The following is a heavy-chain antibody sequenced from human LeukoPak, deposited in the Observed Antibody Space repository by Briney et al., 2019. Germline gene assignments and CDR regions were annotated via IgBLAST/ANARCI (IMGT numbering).Heavy chain of an antibody. CDR1: GFTFSSYG. V-gene: IGHV3-30*18. Sequence: GGSLRLSCAASGFTFSSYGMHWVRQAPGKGLEWVAVISYDGSNKYYADSVKGRFTISRDNSKNTLYLQMNSLRAEDTAVYYCAKDAVRNYFDYWGQGTLVTVSS. J-gene: IGHJ4*02. CDR2: ISYDGSNK. CDR3: AKDAVRNYFDY. D-gene: IGHD4-23*01.